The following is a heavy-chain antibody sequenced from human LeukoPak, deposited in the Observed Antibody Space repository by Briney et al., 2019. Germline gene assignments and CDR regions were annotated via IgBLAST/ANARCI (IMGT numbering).Heavy chain of an antibody. V-gene: IGHV4-39*07. Sequence: PSETLSLTCTVSGGSITSTSFYWGWIRQPPGKGLEWIGSIHYSGISYYNPSLKSRVTMSVDTSKNQFSLKLRSVTAADTAVYSYARARYDSSGYILDYWGQGTLVTVSS. J-gene: IGHJ4*02. CDR1: GGSITSTSFY. D-gene: IGHD3-22*01. CDR3: ARARYDSSGYILDY. CDR2: IHYSGIS.